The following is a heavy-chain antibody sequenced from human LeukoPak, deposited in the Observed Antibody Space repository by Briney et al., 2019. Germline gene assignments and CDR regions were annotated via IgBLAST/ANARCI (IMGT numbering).Heavy chain of an antibody. V-gene: IGHV1-2*02. CDR2: INPNSGGT. CDR1: GYTFTGYY. J-gene: IGHJ4*02. CDR3: ARSYCGGDCYPDFDY. D-gene: IGHD2-21*02. Sequence: GASVKVSCKASGYTFTGYYMHWVRQAPGQGLEWMGWINPNSGGTNYAQKIQGRVTMTRDTSISTAYMELSRLRSDDTAVYYCARSYCGGDCYPDFDYWGQGTLVTVS.